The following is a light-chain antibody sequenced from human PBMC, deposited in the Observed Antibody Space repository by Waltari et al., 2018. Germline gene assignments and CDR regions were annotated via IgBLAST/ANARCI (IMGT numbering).Light chain of an antibody. V-gene: IGKV1-12*01. CDR3: QQANSFPLT. Sequence: DIQLTQSPSSVSASVGARVPITCRASQGISSWLVWYQQKQGKAPKLLIYAASSLQRGVPSRFSGSGSGTDFTLTISSLQPEDFATYYCQQANSFPLTFGGGTKVEIK. CDR1: QGISSW. J-gene: IGKJ4*01. CDR2: AAS.